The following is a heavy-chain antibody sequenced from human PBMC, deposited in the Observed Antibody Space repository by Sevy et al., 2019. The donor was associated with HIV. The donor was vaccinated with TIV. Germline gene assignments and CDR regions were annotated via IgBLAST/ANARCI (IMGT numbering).Heavy chain of an antibody. D-gene: IGHD5-12*01. V-gene: IGHV3-30*18. CDR2: ISYDGSNK. J-gene: IGHJ4*02. Sequence: GSLRLSCAAPGFTFSSYGMHWVRQAPGKGLEWVAVISYDGSNKYYADSVKGRFTISRDNSKNTLYLQMNSLRAEDTAVYYCANQFPPKRRDGYNWAYWGQGTLVTVSS. CDR1: GFTFSSYG. CDR3: ANQFPPKRRDGYNWAY.